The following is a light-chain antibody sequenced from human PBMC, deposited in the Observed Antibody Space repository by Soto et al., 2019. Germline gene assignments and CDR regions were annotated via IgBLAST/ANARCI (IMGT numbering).Light chain of an antibody. CDR1: SSNIGAGYN. Sequence: QSVLTQPPSVSGAPGQRVTISCTGSSSNIGAGYNVHWYQQVPGTAPKLLIYGDSNRPSGVPDRCSGSKSGTSASLAITGLQAEDEADYYCQSYDSSLSGWLFGGGTKPTVL. J-gene: IGLJ3*02. CDR3: QSYDSSLSGWL. V-gene: IGLV1-40*01. CDR2: GDS.